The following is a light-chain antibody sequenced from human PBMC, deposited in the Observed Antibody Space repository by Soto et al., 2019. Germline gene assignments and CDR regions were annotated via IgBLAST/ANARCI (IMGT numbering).Light chain of an antibody. J-gene: IGKJ2*01. Sequence: EIVLTRSPGTLSLSPGERATLSCRASQSVGSNYLAWYQQKPGQAPRLLIYAASSRATGIPDRFSGSGSGTDFTLTISRLEPEDFAVYYCHQYGSSPYTFGQGTKLEIK. CDR3: HQYGSSPYT. CDR1: QSVGSNY. CDR2: AAS. V-gene: IGKV3-20*01.